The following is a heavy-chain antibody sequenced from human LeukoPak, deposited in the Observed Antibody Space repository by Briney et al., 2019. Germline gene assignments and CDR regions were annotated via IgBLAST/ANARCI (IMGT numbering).Heavy chain of an antibody. D-gene: IGHD4-17*01. CDR1: GFTVSSNY. Sequence: GGSLRLSCAASGFTVSSNYMSWVRQAPGKGLEWVAVISYDGSNKYYADSVKGRFTISRDNSKNTLYLQMNSLRAEDTAVYYCAKANDYGDLFDYWGQGTLVTVSS. CDR2: ISYDGSNK. J-gene: IGHJ4*02. CDR3: AKANDYGDLFDY. V-gene: IGHV3-30*18.